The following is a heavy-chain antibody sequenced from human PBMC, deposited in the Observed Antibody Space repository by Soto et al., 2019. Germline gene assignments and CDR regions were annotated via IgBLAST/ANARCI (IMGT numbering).Heavy chain of an antibody. D-gene: IGHD3-10*01. Sequence: SETLSLTCAVYGGSFSGYYWSWIRQPPGKGLEWIGEINHSGSTNYNPSLKSRVTISVDTSKNQFSLKLSSVTAADTAVYYCARGQGTMVRGGFYYYYYYMDVWGKGTTVTVSS. CDR2: INHSGST. CDR3: ARGQGTMVRGGFYYYYYYMDV. V-gene: IGHV4-34*01. J-gene: IGHJ6*03. CDR1: GGSFSGYY.